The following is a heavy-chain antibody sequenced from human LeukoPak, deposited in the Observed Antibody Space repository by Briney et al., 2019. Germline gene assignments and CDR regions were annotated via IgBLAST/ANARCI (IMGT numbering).Heavy chain of an antibody. V-gene: IGHV1-18*01. CDR3: ARDPPGWLVTYFDY. D-gene: IGHD6-19*01. CDR2: ISAYNGNT. CDR1: GYTFTSYG. J-gene: IGHJ4*02. Sequence: ASVEVSCKASGYTFTSYGISWVRQAPGQGLEWMGWISAYNGNTNYAQKLQGRVTMTTDTSTSTAYMELRSLRSDDTAVYYCARDPPGWLVTYFDYWGQGTLVTVSS.